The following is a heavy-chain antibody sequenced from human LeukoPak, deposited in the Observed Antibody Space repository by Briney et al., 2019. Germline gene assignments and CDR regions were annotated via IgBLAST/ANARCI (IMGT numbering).Heavy chain of an antibody. D-gene: IGHD5-12*01. J-gene: IGHJ4*02. CDR1: GFTFSSYA. V-gene: IGHV3-33*01. CDR2: IRYDGSNK. Sequence: GGSLRLSCVTSGFTFSSYAMHWVRQAPGKGLEWVAVIRYDGSNKYYAESVKGRFTISRDNSKNTVYLQMNSLRAVYTAVYYGARDQRDIVAAIGGPGYWGQGTLVTVSS. CDR3: ARDQRDIVAAIGGPGY.